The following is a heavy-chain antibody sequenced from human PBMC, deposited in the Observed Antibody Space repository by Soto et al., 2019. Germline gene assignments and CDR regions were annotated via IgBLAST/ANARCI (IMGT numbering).Heavy chain of an antibody. Sequence: EVQLVESGGDLVQPGRSLRLSSAASGFTFDDYAMHWVRQAPGKGLEWVSGISWNSGNKGYADSVKGRFTISRDNAKNFLYLEMNSLRAEDTALYYCAKEAGLVRFFDWLSNGLDVWGQGTAVTV. CDR3: AKEAGLVRFFDWLSNGLDV. CDR1: GFTFDDYA. CDR2: ISWNSGNK. V-gene: IGHV3-9*01. D-gene: IGHD3-9*01. J-gene: IGHJ6*02.